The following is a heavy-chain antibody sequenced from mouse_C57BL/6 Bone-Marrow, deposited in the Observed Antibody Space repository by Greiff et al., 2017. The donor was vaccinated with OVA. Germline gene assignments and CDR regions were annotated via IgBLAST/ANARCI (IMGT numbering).Heavy chain of an antibody. V-gene: IGHV5-12*01. Sequence: EVQRVESGGGLVQPGGSLKLSCAASGFTFSDYYMYWVRQTPEKRLEWVAYISNGGGSTYYPDTVKGRFTISRDNAKNTLYLQMSRLKSEDTAMYYCARSYYYGSSTLDYWGQGTTLTVSS. CDR3: ARSYYYGSSTLDY. J-gene: IGHJ2*01. D-gene: IGHD1-1*01. CDR2: ISNGGGST. CDR1: GFTFSDYY.